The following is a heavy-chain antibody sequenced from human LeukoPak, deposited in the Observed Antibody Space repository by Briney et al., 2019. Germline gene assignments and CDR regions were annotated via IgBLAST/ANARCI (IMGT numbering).Heavy chain of an antibody. J-gene: IGHJ6*03. CDR1: GGSISSGSYY. CDR2: IYTSGSA. Sequence: SGTLSLTCTVSGGSISSGSYYWSWIRQPAGKGLEWIGRIYTSGSANYNPSLKSRVTISVDTSKNQFSLKLSSVTAADTAVYYCARRPYYYGSGSYYYYYMDVWGKGTTVTVSS. D-gene: IGHD3-10*01. V-gene: IGHV4-61*02. CDR3: ARRPYYYGSGSYYYYYMDV.